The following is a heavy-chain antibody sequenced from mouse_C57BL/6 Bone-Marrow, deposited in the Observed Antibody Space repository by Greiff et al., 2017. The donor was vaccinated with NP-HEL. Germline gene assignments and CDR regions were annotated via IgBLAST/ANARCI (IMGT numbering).Heavy chain of an antibody. CDR1: GYTFTDYY. V-gene: IGHV1-19*01. CDR3: ARGTYAMDY. CDR2: INPYNGGT. Sequence: DVKLQESGPVLLKPGASVKMSCKASGYTFTDYYMNWVKQSHGKSLEWIGVINPYNGGTSYNQKFKGKATLTVDKSSSTAYMELNSLTSEDSAVYYCARGTYAMDYWGQGTSVTVSS. D-gene: IGHD2-14*01. J-gene: IGHJ4*01.